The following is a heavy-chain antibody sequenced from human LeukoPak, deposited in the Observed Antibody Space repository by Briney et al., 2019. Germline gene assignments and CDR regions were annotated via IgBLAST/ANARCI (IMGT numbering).Heavy chain of an antibody. J-gene: IGHJ4*02. V-gene: IGHV1-18*01. CDR1: GGTFSSYA. CDR2: ISAYNGNT. Sequence: ASVKVSCKASGGTFSSYAISWVRQAPGQGLEWMGWISAYNGNTNYAQKVQGRVSMTTDTSTSTAYMELRSLRSDDTAVYYCAREDSSGYYFDYWGQGTLVTVSS. CDR3: AREDSSGYYFDY. D-gene: IGHD3-22*01.